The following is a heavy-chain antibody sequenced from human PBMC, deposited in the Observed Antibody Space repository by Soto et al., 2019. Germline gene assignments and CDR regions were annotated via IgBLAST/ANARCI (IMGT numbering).Heavy chain of an antibody. J-gene: IGHJ4*02. Sequence: GASVKVSCKASGGTFSSYAISWVRQAPGQGLEWMGGIIPIFGTASYAQKFQGRVTITADESTSTAYMELSSLRSEDTAVYYCARAPAAAGTLDYWGQGTLVTVSS. CDR1: GGTFSSYA. CDR2: IIPIFGTA. V-gene: IGHV1-69*13. D-gene: IGHD6-13*01. CDR3: ARAPAAAGTLDY.